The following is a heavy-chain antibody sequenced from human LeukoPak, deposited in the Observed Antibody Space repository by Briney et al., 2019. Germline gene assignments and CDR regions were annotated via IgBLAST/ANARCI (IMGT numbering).Heavy chain of an antibody. Sequence: SVKVSCKASGGTFSTYAISWVRQAPGQGLEWMGGIVPMFNTTNYAQKFQGRVAVTRDSSISTAYMELSGLTSDDTAVFYCARGTGAPNYFDYWGQGTLVTVSS. CDR2: IVPMFNTT. V-gene: IGHV1-69*05. CDR3: ARGTGAPNYFDY. J-gene: IGHJ4*02. CDR1: GGTFSTYA. D-gene: IGHD7-27*01.